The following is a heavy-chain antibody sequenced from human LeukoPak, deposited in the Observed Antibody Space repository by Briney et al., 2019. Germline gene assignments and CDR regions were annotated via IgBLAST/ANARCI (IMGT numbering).Heavy chain of an antibody. CDR3: ARLMVWGGPFDY. D-gene: IGHD2-8*01. Sequence: SETLSLTCAVSGYSISSGYYWGWIRQPPGKGLEWIGSIYQGGSTYYNPSLKSRVTISVDTSKNQFSLKLSSVTAADTAVYYCARLMVWGGPFDYWGQGTLVTVSS. CDR1: GYSISSGYY. CDR2: IYQGGST. J-gene: IGHJ4*02. V-gene: IGHV4-38-2*01.